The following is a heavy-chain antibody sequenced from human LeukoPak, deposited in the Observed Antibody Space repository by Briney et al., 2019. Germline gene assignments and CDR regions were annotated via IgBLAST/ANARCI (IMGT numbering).Heavy chain of an antibody. CDR3: ATGNYYDSRGYYTFGH. V-gene: IGHV3-74*01. Sequence: PGGSLRLSCAASGFTFSRYWMHWVRQAPGKGLVWVSRINGDGSATSYADSVKGGFTISRDNAKNTLYLQMNSLRAEDTAVCYCATGNYYDSRGYYTFGHWGQGTLVTVSS. CDR1: GFTFSRYW. CDR2: INGDGSAT. D-gene: IGHD3-22*01. J-gene: IGHJ1*01.